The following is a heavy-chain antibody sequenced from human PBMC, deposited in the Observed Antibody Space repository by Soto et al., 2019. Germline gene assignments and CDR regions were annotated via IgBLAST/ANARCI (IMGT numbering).Heavy chain of an antibody. CDR1: GFTFSSYA. V-gene: IGHV3-30-3*01. CDR3: ARPIVRVRGVIGIYYYHGMDV. Sequence: PGGSLRLSCAASGFTFSSYAMHWVRQAPGKGLEWVAVISYDGSNKYYADSVKGRFTISRDNSKNTLYLQMNSLRAEDTAVYYCARPIVRVRGVIGIYYYHGMDVWGQGTTVTVSS. D-gene: IGHD3-10*01. J-gene: IGHJ6*02. CDR2: ISYDGSNK.